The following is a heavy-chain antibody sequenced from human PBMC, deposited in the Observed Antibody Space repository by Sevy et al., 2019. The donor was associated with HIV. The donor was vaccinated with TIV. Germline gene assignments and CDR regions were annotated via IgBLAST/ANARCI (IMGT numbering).Heavy chain of an antibody. CDR2: INPNNGSA. J-gene: IGHJ4*02. CDR1: GYSFITYS. Sequence: ASVKVSCKASGYSFITYSLHWVRQAPGQGLEWMAGINPNNGSAIYAQTFQGRVTVTRDTSINTVYMERSSLTSDDTAVYYCAREIWKFDLWGQGTLVTVSS. CDR3: AREIWKFDL. D-gene: IGHD1-1*01. V-gene: IGHV1-2*02.